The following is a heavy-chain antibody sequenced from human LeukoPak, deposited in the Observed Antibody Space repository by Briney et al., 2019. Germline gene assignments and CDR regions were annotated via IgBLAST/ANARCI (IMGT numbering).Heavy chain of an antibody. Sequence: GGSLRLSCAASGFTFSSYAMSWVRQAPGKGLEWVSTINNNGGSTSYADSVKGRFTISRDNSKNTLYLQMNSLRAEDTAVYYCARDPSRRLSDYWGQGTLVTVSS. CDR1: GFTFSSYA. CDR3: ARDPSRRLSDY. V-gene: IGHV3-23*01. J-gene: IGHJ4*02. D-gene: IGHD6-6*01. CDR2: INNNGGST.